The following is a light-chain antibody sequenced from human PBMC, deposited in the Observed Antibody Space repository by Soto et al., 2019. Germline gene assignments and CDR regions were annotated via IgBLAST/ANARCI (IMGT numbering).Light chain of an antibody. Sequence: EIVLTQSPATLSLSPGERATLSCRASQSISSYLAWYQQKPDQAPRLLIYDASNRATGIPARLSGSGSGTDFTLTISSLEPEDFAVYYCHHRSTWPFTFGPGTKVDIK. J-gene: IGKJ3*01. CDR1: QSISSY. V-gene: IGKV3-11*01. CDR2: DAS. CDR3: HHRSTWPFT.